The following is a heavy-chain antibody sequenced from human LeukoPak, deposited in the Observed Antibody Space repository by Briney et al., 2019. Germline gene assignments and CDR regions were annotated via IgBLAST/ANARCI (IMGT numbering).Heavy chain of an antibody. V-gene: IGHV4-34*01. Sequence: PSETLSLTCAVYGGSFSGYYWSWIRQPPWKGLEWIGEINHSGSTNYNPSLKSRVTISVDTSKNQFSLKLSSVTAADTAVYYCARVTVTGPSDAFDIWGQGTMVTVSS. J-gene: IGHJ3*02. D-gene: IGHD4-17*01. CDR2: INHSGST. CDR3: ARVTVTGPSDAFDI. CDR1: GGSFSGYY.